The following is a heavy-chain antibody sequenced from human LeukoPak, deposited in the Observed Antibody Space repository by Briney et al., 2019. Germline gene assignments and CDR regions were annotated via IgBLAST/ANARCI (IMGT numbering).Heavy chain of an antibody. CDR2: INPNSGGT. V-gene: IGHV1-2*02. CDR1: GGTFSSYA. D-gene: IGHD6-19*01. J-gene: IGHJ3*02. Sequence: ASVKVSCKASGGTFSSYAISWVRQAPGQGLEWMGWINPNSGGTNYAQKFQGRVTMTRDTSISTAYMELSRLRSDDTAVYYCAREPGIAVAAGAFDIWGQGTMVTVSS. CDR3: AREPGIAVAAGAFDI.